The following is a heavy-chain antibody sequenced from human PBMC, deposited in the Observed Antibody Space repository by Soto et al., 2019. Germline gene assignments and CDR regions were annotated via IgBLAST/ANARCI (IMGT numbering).Heavy chain of an antibody. CDR2: ISSSSSYI. J-gene: IGHJ4*02. V-gene: IGHV3-21*01. Sequence: EVQLVESGGGLVKPGGSLRLSCAASGFTFSSYSMNWVRQAPGKGLEWVSSISSSSSYIYYADSVKGRFTISRDNAKNSLYLQMNSLRAEDTAVYYCARVRRAAGRSGYLDYWGQGTLVTVSS. CDR1: GFTFSSYS. CDR3: ARVRRAAGRSGYLDY. D-gene: IGHD6-13*01.